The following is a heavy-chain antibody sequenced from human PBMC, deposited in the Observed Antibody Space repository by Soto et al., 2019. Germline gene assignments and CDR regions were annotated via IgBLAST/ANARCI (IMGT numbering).Heavy chain of an antibody. D-gene: IGHD1-1*01. CDR2: IYHSGST. J-gene: IGHJ4*02. Sequence: SETLSLTSAVSGGSISRSNWWSWVRQPPGKGLEWIGEIYHSGSTNYNPSLKGRVTISLDKSNNQFSLNLTSVTAADTAVYYCARATTTGTYFDYWGQGTLVTVSS. CDR3: ARATTTGTYFDY. CDR1: GGSISRSNW. V-gene: IGHV4-4*02.